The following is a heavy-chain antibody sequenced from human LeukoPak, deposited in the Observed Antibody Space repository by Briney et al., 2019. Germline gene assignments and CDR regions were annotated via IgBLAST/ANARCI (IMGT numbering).Heavy chain of an antibody. CDR2: IYYSGST. CDR3: ARRMITFGGVMP. V-gene: IGHV4-39*01. J-gene: IGHJ4*02. CDR1: GGSISSSSYY. D-gene: IGHD3-16*01. Sequence: PSETLSLTCTVSGGSISSSSYYWGWIRQPPGKGLDWIGSIYYSGSTYYNPSLKRRVTISVDTSKNQFSLKLSSVTAADTAVYYCARRMITFGGVMPWGQGTLVTVSS.